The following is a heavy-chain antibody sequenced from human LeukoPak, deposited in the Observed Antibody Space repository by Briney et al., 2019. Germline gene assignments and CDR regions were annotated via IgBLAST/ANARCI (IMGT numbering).Heavy chain of an antibody. V-gene: IGHV4-59*01. Sequence: SETLSLTCTVSGGSISGYYWTWIRQPPGKGQEWIGYIYDSGSTNYNSSLKSRVAMSVDTSKNQFSLKLSSVTAADTAVYFCARRAYSAAYWKHFDYWGQGTLVTVSS. CDR1: GGSISGYY. CDR2: IYDSGST. D-gene: IGHD1-1*01. CDR3: ARRAYSAAYWKHFDY. J-gene: IGHJ4*02.